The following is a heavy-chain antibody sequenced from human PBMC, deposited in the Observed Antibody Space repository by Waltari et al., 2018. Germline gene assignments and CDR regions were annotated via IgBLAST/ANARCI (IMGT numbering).Heavy chain of an antibody. V-gene: IGHV4-38-2*01. CDR2: IFPSGKT. CDR3: ARSSGYYSFSY. Sequence: QVQMQESGPGLVKPSETLSLNCDVSGYSISGYFWGWIRQPPGKGLEWIVSIFPSGKTYYNPSLKSRVTLSVDTSKNQISLKLSSVTAADTAVYYCARSSGYYSFSYWGQGTLVTVSS. D-gene: IGHD3-22*01. CDR1: GYSISGYF. J-gene: IGHJ4*02.